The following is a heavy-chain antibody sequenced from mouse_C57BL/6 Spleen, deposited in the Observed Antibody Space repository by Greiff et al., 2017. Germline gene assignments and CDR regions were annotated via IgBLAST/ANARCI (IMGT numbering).Heavy chain of an antibody. CDR3: ARERYHYDDGVYAMDY. V-gene: IGHV1-59*01. CDR2: IDPSDSYT. J-gene: IGHJ4*01. D-gene: IGHD2-4*01. CDR1: GYTFTSYW. Sequence: QVQLQQPGAELVRPGTSVKLSCKASGYTFTSYWMHWVKQRPGQGLAWIGVIDPSDSYTNYNQKFKGKATLTVDTYSSTAYMQLSSLTSEDSAVYYCARERYHYDDGVYAMDYWGKGTSVTVSS.